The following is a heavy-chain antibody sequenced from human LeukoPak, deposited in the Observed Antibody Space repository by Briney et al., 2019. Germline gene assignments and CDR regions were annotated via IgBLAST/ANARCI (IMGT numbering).Heavy chain of an antibody. D-gene: IGHD6-19*01. J-gene: IGHJ6*02. Sequence: GGSLRLSCAASGFTFSSYAMHWVRQAPGKGLEWVAVISYDGSNKYYADSVKGRFTISRDNSKNTLYLQMNSLRAEDTAVYYCARDIPSEYYYYGMDVWGQGTTVTVSS. CDR1: GFTFSSYA. V-gene: IGHV3-30*14. CDR3: ARDIPSEYYYYGMDV. CDR2: ISYDGSNK.